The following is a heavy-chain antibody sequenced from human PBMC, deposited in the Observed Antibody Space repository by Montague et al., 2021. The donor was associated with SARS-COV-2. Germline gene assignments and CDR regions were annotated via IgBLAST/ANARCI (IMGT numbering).Heavy chain of an antibody. CDR2: IDWDDDT. CDR1: GFSVSTSGLC. V-gene: IGHV2-70*01. J-gene: IGHJ2*01. D-gene: IGHD6-19*01. CDR3: ARIPEYSSGGGPDWYFDL. Sequence: PALVKPTQTLTLTCTFSGFSVSTSGLCVSWIRQPPGKALEWLALIDWDDDTYYSTSLKTRLAISKDTSKNQVVLTMTDMDPVDTGTYYCARIPEYSSGGGPDWYFDLWGRGTLVPVPS.